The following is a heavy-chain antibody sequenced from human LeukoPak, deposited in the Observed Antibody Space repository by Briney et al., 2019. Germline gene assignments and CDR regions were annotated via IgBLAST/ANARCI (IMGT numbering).Heavy chain of an antibody. CDR3: AREGTEYYYDSSGWFDP. V-gene: IGHV1-2*02. D-gene: IGHD3-22*01. Sequence: ASVKVSCKASGYTFTGYYMHWVRQAPGQGLEWMEWINPNSGGTNYAQKFQGRVTMTRDTSISTAYMELSRLRSDDTAVYYCAREGTEYYYDSSGWFDPWGQGTLVTVSS. CDR1: GYTFTGYY. J-gene: IGHJ5*02. CDR2: INPNSGGT.